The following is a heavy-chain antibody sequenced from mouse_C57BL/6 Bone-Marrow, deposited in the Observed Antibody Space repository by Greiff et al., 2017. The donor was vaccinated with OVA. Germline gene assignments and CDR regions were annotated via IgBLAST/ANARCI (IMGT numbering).Heavy chain of an antibody. CDR3: ARALITTVDY. CDR2: ISYDGSN. Sequence: EVKLQESGPGLVKPSQSLSLTCSVTGYSITSGYYWNWIRQFPGNKLEWMGYISYDGSNNYNPSLKNRISITRDTSKNQFFLKLNSVTTEDTATYYCARALITTVDYWGQGTTLTVSS. D-gene: IGHD1-1*01. J-gene: IGHJ2*01. CDR1: GYSITSGYY. V-gene: IGHV3-6*01.